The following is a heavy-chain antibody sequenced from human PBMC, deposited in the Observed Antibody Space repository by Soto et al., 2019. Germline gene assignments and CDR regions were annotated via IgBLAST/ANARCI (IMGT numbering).Heavy chain of an antibody. CDR2: ISNSGNTI. CDR1: GYVFKNYE. J-gene: IGHJ6*02. Sequence: GGSLRLSCVASGYVFKNYEMNWVRQAPGKGLEWISYISNSGNTIYVADSMRGRFTISRDNAKNSLFLQMNSLRADDTAVYYCARDIDNRDYYYGLDVWGQGTTVTVSS. D-gene: IGHD1-20*01. V-gene: IGHV3-48*03. CDR3: ARDIDNRDYYYGLDV.